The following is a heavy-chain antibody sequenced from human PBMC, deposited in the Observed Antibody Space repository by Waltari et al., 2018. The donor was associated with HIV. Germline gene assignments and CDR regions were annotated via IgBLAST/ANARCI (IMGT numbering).Heavy chain of an antibody. CDR3: ARGTTLGNGIFDS. CDR1: GGSFSGGNYY. CDR2: NAYRGNT. J-gene: IGHJ4*02. Sequence: QVQLQESGPGLVKTSQTLSLTCTVSGGSFSGGNYYWSWIRQRPGKGLGWVGYNAYRGNTDYNPSLESRLTISVDSHKNHFSLRLSSMAAADTAVYYCARGTTLGNGIFDSWGQGTPVTVSS. D-gene: IGHD3-16*01. V-gene: IGHV4-30-4*08.